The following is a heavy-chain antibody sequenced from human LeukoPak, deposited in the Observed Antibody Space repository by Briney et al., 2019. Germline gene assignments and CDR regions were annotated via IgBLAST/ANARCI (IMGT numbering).Heavy chain of an antibody. V-gene: IGHV3-7*01. Sequence: GGSLRLSCAASGFTFSSYWMSWVRQAPGKGLEWVANIKQDGSEKYYVDSVKGRFTISRDNAKNSLYLQMNSLRAEDTAVYYCARDSPSLGTTFFDYWGQGTLVTVSS. CDR2: IKQDGSEK. J-gene: IGHJ4*02. CDR3: ARDSPSLGTTFFDY. D-gene: IGHD1-7*01. CDR1: GFTFSSYW.